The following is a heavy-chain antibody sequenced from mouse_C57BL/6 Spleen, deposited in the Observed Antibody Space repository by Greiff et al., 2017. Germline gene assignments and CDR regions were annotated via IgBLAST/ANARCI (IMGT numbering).Heavy chain of an antibody. V-gene: IGHV5-4*01. J-gene: IGHJ2*01. CDR1: GFTFSSYA. CDR2: ISDGGSYT. Sequence: VQLKESGGGLVKPGGSLKLSCAASGFTFSSYAMSWVRQTPEKRLEWVATISDGGSYTYYPDNVKGRFTISRDNAKNNLYLQMSHLKSEDTAMYYCARKYYGHYFDYWGQGTTLTVSS. CDR3: ARKYYGHYFDY. D-gene: IGHD1-1*02.